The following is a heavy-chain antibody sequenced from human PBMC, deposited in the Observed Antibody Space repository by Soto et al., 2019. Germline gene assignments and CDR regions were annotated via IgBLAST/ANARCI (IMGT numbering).Heavy chain of an antibody. CDR1: GFTFNSYA. J-gene: IGHJ4*02. CDR2: ISTSGSNK. D-gene: IGHD6-19*01. CDR3: TKAGQGSGWAKYYFEY. V-gene: IGHV3-23*01. Sequence: EVQLLESGGGLVQPGGSLRLDCAASGFTFNSYAMNWVRQAPGKGLEWVSGISTSGSNKYYADSVKGRFTISRDNSRNTLCLQMDSLRADDTAIYYCTKAGQGSGWAKYYFEYWGPGILVTVSS.